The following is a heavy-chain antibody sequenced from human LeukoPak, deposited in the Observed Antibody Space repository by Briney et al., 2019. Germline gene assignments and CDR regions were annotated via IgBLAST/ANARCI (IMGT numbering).Heavy chain of an antibody. D-gene: IGHD3-3*01. J-gene: IGHJ4*02. CDR3: ASPKYYDFSSGYYSFDY. Sequence: VASVKVSCKASGYTFNRHSFIWVRQAHGQGLEWMGWISAYNGDTDYAQNLRGRVTMTTDTSTNTAYMELRSLRSDDTAVYYCASPKYYDFSSGYYSFDYWGQGTLVTVSS. CDR1: GYTFNRHS. CDR2: ISAYNGDT. V-gene: IGHV1-18*01.